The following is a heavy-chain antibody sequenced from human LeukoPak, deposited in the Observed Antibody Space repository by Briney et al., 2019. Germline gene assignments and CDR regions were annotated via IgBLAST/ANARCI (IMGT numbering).Heavy chain of an antibody. V-gene: IGHV3-30-3*01. CDR1: GFTFSSYA. Sequence: PGRSLRLSCAASGFTFSSYAMHWVRQAPGKGLEWGAVISYDGSNKYYADSVKGRFTISRDNSKNTLYLQMNSLRAEDTAVYYCARDEARVQDAFDIWGQGTMVTVSS. CDR3: ARDEARVQDAFDI. CDR2: ISYDGSNK. J-gene: IGHJ3*02.